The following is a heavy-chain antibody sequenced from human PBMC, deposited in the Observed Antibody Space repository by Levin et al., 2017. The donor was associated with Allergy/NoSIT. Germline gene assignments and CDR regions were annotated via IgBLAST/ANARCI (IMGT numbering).Heavy chain of an antibody. Sequence: GESLKISCAASGFTFSSYDMHWVRQATGKGLEWVSAIGTAGDTYYPGSVKGRFTISRENAKNSLYLQMNSLRAGDTAVYYCARTKRSGLGGLMVEGDAFDIWGQGTMVTVSS. CDR2: IGTAGDT. V-gene: IGHV3-13*01. D-gene: IGHD2-15*01. CDR3: ARTKRSGLGGLMVEGDAFDI. CDR1: GFTFSSYD. J-gene: IGHJ3*02.